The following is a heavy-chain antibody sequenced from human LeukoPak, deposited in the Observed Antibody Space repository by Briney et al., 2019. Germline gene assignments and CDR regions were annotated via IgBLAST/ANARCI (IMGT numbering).Heavy chain of an antibody. D-gene: IGHD2-15*01. J-gene: IGHJ4*02. CDR2: IYTSGST. CDR1: GGSIGSYY. V-gene: IGHV4-4*07. Sequence: SETLSLTCTVSGGSIGSYYWSWIRQPAGKGLEWIGRIYTSGSTNYNPSLKSRVTMSVDTSKNQFSLKLSSVTAADTAVYYCARVAYCSGGSCYSTVPLFDYWGQGTLVTVSS. CDR3: ARVAYCSGGSCYSTVPLFDY.